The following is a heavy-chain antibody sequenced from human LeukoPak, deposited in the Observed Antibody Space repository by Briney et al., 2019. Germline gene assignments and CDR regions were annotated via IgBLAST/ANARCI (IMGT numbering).Heavy chain of an antibody. CDR1: GGSISSSSYY. V-gene: IGHV4-39*01. CDR2: IYYSGST. D-gene: IGHD3-3*01. CDR3: ARRSIAIFGVVSLEYYFDY. Sequence: SETLSLTCTVSGGSISSSSYYWGWIRQPPGKGLEWIGRIYYSGSTYYNPSLKSRVTISVDTSKNQFSLKLSSVTAADTAVYYCARRSIAIFGVVSLEYYFDYWGQGTLVTVSS. J-gene: IGHJ4*02.